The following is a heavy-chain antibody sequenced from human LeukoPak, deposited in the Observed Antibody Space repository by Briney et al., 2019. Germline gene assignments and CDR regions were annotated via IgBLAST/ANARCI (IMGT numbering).Heavy chain of an antibody. Sequence: PGGSLRLSCAASGFTFSSYSMNWVRQAPGKGLEWVSSISSSSSYIYYADSVKGRFTISRDNAKNSLYLQMNSLRAEDTAVYYCASYCGGDCYSGRGHYWGQGTLVTVSS. CDR3: ASYCGGDCYSGRGHY. J-gene: IGHJ4*02. CDR2: ISSSSSYI. D-gene: IGHD2-21*02. CDR1: GFTFSSYS. V-gene: IGHV3-21*01.